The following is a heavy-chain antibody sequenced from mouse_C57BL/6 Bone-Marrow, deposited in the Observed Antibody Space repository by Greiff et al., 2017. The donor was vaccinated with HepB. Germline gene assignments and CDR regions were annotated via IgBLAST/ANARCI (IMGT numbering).Heavy chain of an antibody. CDR3: ARDAILRRDWYFDV. D-gene: IGHD1-1*01. CDR2: ISYDGSN. CDR1: GYSITSGYY. V-gene: IGHV3-6*01. Sequence: EVKVEESGPGLVKPSQSLSLTCSVTGYSITSGYYWNWIRQFPGNKLEWMGYISYDGSNNYNPSLKNRISITRDTSKNQFFLKLNSVTTEDTATYYCARDAILRRDWYFDVWGTGTTVTVSS. J-gene: IGHJ1*03.